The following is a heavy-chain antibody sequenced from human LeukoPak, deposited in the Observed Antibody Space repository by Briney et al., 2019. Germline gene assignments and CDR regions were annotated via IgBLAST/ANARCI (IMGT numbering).Heavy chain of an antibody. CDR1: GGSFSGYH. J-gene: IGHJ4*02. Sequence: LSLTCAVYGGSFSGYHWSWVRQAPGKGLEGVSGFRGSGLSTFYADSVKGRFTISRDNSKNTLYLQMNSLSAEDTAEYYCAKGQRFYGEYYFDYWGQGTLVTVSS. CDR3: AKGQRFYGEYYFDY. D-gene: IGHD4-17*01. CDR2: FRGSGLST. V-gene: IGHV3-23*01.